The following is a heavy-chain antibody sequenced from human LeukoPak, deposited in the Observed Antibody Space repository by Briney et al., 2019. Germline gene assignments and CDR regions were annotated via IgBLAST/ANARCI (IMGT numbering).Heavy chain of an antibody. Sequence: TGGSLRLSCSASGFTLSRYGMHWVRQASGKGLEYVPGISSNGGSTNYADSVKGRFTISRDNSKNTLHLQMSSLRAEDTAVYYCVKGYCSSISCSLIDFGGQGTLVTVSS. V-gene: IGHV3-64D*06. J-gene: IGHJ4*02. CDR2: ISSNGGST. D-gene: IGHD2-2*01. CDR3: VKGYCSSISCSLIDF. CDR1: GFTLSRYG.